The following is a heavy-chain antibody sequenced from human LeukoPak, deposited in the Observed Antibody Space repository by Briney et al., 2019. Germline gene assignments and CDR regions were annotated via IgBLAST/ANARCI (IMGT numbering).Heavy chain of an antibody. CDR1: GFSVSLKY. Sequence: GGSLRLSCAASGFSVSLKYMSWVRQAPGKGLDWVSLVYSGGTTHYADSAKGRFTISRDESKNRLYLQMNNLRAEDTAVYYCARLKGHNVDYWGQGTLVTVSS. J-gene: IGHJ4*02. CDR3: ARLKGHNVDY. V-gene: IGHV3-53*01. D-gene: IGHD1-1*01. CDR2: VYSGGTT.